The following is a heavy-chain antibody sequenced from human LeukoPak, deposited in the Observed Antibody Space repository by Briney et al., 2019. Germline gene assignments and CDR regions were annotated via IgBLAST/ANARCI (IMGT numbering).Heavy chain of an antibody. CDR2: INPNSGGT. CDR3: ARVRGYCSSTSCYTEGRYFDY. D-gene: IGHD2-2*02. J-gene: IGHJ4*02. Sequence: ASVTVSCKASGYTFTGYYMHWVRQAPGQGLEWMGWINPNSGGTNYAQKFQGRVTMTRDTSISTAYMELSRLRSDDTAVYYCARVRGYCSSTSCYTEGRYFDYWGQGNPGHRLL. CDR1: GYTFTGYY. V-gene: IGHV1-2*02.